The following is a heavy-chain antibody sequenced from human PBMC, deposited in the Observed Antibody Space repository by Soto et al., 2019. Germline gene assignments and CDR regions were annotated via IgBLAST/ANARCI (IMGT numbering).Heavy chain of an antibody. D-gene: IGHD4-17*01. CDR1: GFTFTSSA. Sequence: SVKVSCKASGFTFTSSAVQWVRQARGQRLEWIGWIVVGSGNTNYAQKFQERVTITRDMSTSTAYMELSSLGSEDTAVYYCAASPMTTVNYYYYYGMDVWGQGTTVTVSS. CDR3: AASPMTTVNYYYYYGMDV. V-gene: IGHV1-58*01. CDR2: IVVGSGNT. J-gene: IGHJ6*02.